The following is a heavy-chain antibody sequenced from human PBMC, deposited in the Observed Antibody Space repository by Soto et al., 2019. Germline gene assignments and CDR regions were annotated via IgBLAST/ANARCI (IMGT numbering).Heavy chain of an antibody. J-gene: IGHJ4*02. D-gene: IGHD6-19*01. V-gene: IGHV3-23*01. CDR1: GFIFNTYT. Sequence: GGSLRLSCAASGFIFNTYTLSWVRQAPGKGLEWVSGISGSGGSKYYADSVKGRFTISRDNYENTMYLQMSIVTAEDTAVYYCAKIGDSSGWYYFDFWGQGTLVTVSS. CDR3: AKIGDSSGWYYFDF. CDR2: ISGSGGSK.